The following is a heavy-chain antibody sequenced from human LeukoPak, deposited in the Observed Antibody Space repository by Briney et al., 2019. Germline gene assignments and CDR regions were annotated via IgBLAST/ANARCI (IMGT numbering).Heavy chain of an antibody. CDR3: ATTRVTTTRLDY. Sequence: ASVKVSCKASGGTFRSYGLNWVRQAPGQRLEWMGWINPNRGVTNYAQKFQGRVTMTRDTSISTAYMELTSLRSDETAVYYGATTRVTTTRLDYWGQGTLVTVSS. J-gene: IGHJ4*02. CDR2: INPNRGVT. CDR1: GGTFRSYG. V-gene: IGHV1-2*02. D-gene: IGHD5-12*01.